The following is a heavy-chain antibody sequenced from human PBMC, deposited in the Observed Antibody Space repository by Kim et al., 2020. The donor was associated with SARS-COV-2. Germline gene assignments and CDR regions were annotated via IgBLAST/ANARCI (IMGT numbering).Heavy chain of an antibody. CDR2: ITYDGSSK. CDR3: ARDPLFRGVILTYCYLDL. D-gene: IGHD3-16*01. Sequence: GGSLRLSCAASGFTFSSYSMHWVRQAPGKGLEWVSRITYDGSSKNYADSVKGRFTISRDNSKNTLYLQMNSLRAEDTAVYYCARDPLFRGVILTYCYLDLWGPGTLVTVSS. CDR1: GFTFSSYS. V-gene: IGHV3-30-3*01. J-gene: IGHJ2*01.